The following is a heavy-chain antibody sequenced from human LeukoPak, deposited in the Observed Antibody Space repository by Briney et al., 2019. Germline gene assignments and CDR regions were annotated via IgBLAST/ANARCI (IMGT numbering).Heavy chain of an antibody. V-gene: IGHV1-2*06. J-gene: IGHJ4*02. D-gene: IGHD3-22*01. Sequence: ASVKVSCKASGYTLTDYYMHWVRQAPGQGLEWMGRINPNSGGTNYAQKFQGRVTMTRDTSVSTVYMELSRLRSDDTAVYYCARVGYYESSGYYEYWGQGTLVTVSS. CDR3: ARVGYYESSGYYEY. CDR1: GYTLTDYY. CDR2: INPNSGGT.